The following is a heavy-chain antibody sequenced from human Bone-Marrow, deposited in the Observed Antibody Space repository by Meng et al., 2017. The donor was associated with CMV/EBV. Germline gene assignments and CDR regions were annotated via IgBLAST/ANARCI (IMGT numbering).Heavy chain of an antibody. V-gene: IGHV3-30-3*01. D-gene: IGHD4-23*01. CDR1: GFTFSSYA. CDR2: ISYDGSNK. J-gene: IGHJ6*02. Sequence: GGSLRLSCAASGFTFSSYAMHWVRQAPGKGLEWVAVISYDGSNKYYADSVKGRFTISRDNFKNTLYLQMNSLRAEDTAVYYCARDSYGGNSVFYAYYYYYGMDVWGQGTTVTVSS. CDR3: ARDSYGGNSVFYAYYYYYGMDV.